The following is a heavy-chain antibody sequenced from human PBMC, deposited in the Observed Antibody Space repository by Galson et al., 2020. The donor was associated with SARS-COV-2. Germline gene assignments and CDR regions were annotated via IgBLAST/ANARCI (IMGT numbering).Heavy chain of an antibody. J-gene: IGHJ6*02. V-gene: IGHV1-2*02. CDR3: ARLRYYDVLTGYIVDV. CDR1: GYTFTDYY. Sequence: ASVTVSCKASGYTFTDYYIHWLRQAPAQGLEWMGWINPKRGDTNYAQKFEGRVTMTRDTSITTAYMELSRLSADDTAVYYCARLRYYDVLTGYIVDVWGQGTMVTVSS. CDR2: INPKRGDT. D-gene: IGHD3-9*01.